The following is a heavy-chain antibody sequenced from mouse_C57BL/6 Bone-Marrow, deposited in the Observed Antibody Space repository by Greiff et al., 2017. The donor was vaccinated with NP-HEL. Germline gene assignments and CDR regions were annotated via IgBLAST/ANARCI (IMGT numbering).Heavy chain of an antibody. CDR3: ARGNYYGSSYEYYFDY. J-gene: IGHJ2*01. CDR2: INPNNGGT. D-gene: IGHD1-1*01. CDR1: GYTFTDYY. Sequence: EVQLQQSGPELVKPGASVKISCKASGYTFTDYYMNWVKQSHGKSLEWIGDINPNNGGTSYNQKFKGKATLTVDKSSSTAYMELRSLTSEDSAVYYCARGNYYGSSYEYYFDYWGQGTTLTVSS. V-gene: IGHV1-26*01.